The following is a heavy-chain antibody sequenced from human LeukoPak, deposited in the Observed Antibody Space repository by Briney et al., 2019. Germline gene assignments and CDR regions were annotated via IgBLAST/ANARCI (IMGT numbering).Heavy chain of an antibody. J-gene: IGHJ4*02. D-gene: IGHD6-6*01. CDR1: GGTFSNYA. V-gene: IGHV1-69*05. CDR2: IIPIFGTA. Sequence: SVTVSCKASGGTFSNYAISWVRQAPGQGLEWMGGIIPIFGTAYYAQKFQGRVTITTDESASTAYMELSSLRSEDTAVYYCARGIGQLGLSSPYYFDYWGQGTLVTVSS. CDR3: ARGIGQLGLSSPYYFDY.